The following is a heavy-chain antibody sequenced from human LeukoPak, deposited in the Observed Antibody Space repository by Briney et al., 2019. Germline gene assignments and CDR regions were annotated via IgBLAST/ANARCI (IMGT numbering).Heavy chain of an antibody. J-gene: IGHJ3*02. Sequence: SETLSLTCTVSGGSINNYYWSWIRQPPGKGLEWIGYIYYSGSTNYNPSLKSRVTISVDTSKNQFSLKLTSVTAADTAVYYCARWEVRLNAFEMWGQGTMVTVSS. CDR1: GGSINNYY. CDR3: ARWEVRLNAFEM. D-gene: IGHD3-10*01. V-gene: IGHV4-59*01. CDR2: IYYSGST.